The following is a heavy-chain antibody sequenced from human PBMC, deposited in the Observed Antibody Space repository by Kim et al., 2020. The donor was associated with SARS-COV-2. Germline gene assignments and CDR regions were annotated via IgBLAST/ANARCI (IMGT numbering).Heavy chain of an antibody. J-gene: IGHJ4*02. Sequence: SETLSLTCTVSGGSISSSSYYWGWIRQPPGKGLEWIGSIYYSGSTYYNPSLKSRVTISVDTSKNQFSLKLSSVTAADTAVYYCARLGGSYYPAYWGQGTLVTVSS. CDR3: ARLGGSYYPAY. CDR1: GGSISSSSYY. CDR2: IYYSGST. D-gene: IGHD1-26*01. V-gene: IGHV4-39*01.